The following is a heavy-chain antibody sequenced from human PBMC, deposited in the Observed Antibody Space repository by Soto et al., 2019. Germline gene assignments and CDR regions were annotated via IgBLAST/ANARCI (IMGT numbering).Heavy chain of an antibody. J-gene: IGHJ6*02. CDR2: IGESGTPT. CDR1: GFTFSSYA. D-gene: IGHD2-2*01. CDR3: ARYIPGVRYYGMAV. V-gene: IGHV3-23*01. Sequence: EVQLLASGGGLVQPGGSLRLSCAASGFTFSSYAMKWVRPAPGKGLEWVSLIGESGTPTYYADSVKGRFTISRDNSGNTLFLEMYSLRAEDTAVYYCARYIPGVRYYGMAVWGQGTTVTVSS.